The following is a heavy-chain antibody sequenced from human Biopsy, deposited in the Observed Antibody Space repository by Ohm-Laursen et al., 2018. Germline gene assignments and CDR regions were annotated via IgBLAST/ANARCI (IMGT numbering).Heavy chain of an antibody. Sequence: SDTLSLTCTVSGGSISSSTPYYWAWLRQPPGKGLEWIGSIYNTETTFYNPSLKRRVTISVDTSTNQFSLKVSSVTAADTALYFCARHPTGFWFDPWGHGTLVTVSS. J-gene: IGHJ5*02. V-gene: IGHV4-39*01. CDR2: IYNTETT. CDR1: GGSISSSTPYY. CDR3: ARHPTGFWFDP.